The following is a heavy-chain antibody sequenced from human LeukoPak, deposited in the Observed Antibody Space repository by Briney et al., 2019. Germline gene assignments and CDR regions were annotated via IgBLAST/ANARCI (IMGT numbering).Heavy chain of an antibody. J-gene: IGHJ5*02. V-gene: IGHV3-73*01. CDR1: GFTFSGSA. CDR2: IRSKANSYVT. CDR3: TRLGSSGWYNWFDP. Sequence: GGSLRLSCAASGFTFSGSAMHWVRQASGKGLEWVGRIRSKANSYVTAYAASVKGRFTISRDDSKNTAYLQMNSLKTEDTAVYYCTRLGSSGWYNWFDPWGQGTLVTVSS. D-gene: IGHD6-19*01.